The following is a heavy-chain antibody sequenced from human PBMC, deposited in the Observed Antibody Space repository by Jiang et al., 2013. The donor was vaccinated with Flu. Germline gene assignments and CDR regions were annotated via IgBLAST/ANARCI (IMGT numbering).Heavy chain of an antibody. CDR2: IDWDDDK. CDR3: ARGGSIVGVHGAFDI. J-gene: IGHJ3*02. V-gene: IGHV2-70*01. CDR1: GFSLSTSGMC. Sequence: TFSGFSLSTSGMCVSWIRQPPGKALEWLALIDWDDDKYYSTSLKTRLTISKDTSKNQVVLTMTNMDPVDTATYYCARGGSIVGVHGAFDIWGQGTMVTVSS. D-gene: IGHD1-26*01.